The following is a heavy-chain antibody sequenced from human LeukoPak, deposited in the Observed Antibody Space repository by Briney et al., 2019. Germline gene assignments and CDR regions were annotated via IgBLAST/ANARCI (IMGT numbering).Heavy chain of an antibody. Sequence: PGGSLRLSRAASGFTISRSSMHWVRQAPGKGLEWVSHISGSGISTYYADSVKGRFTISRDNSKNTLYLQMNSLRVEDTAVFYCAKDRSIAAGDDAFDIWGQGTMVTVSS. CDR2: ISGSGIST. CDR1: GFTISRSS. J-gene: IGHJ3*02. D-gene: IGHD6-13*01. CDR3: AKDRSIAAGDDAFDI. V-gene: IGHV3-23*01.